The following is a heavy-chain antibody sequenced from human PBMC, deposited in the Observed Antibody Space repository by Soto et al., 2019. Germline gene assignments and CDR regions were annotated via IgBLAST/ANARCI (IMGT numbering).Heavy chain of an antibody. J-gene: IGHJ4*02. D-gene: IGHD3-10*01. Sequence: SETLSLTCAVSGGSVSSGSYYWSWIRQPPGKGLEWIGYIYYSGSTNYNPSLKSRVTISVDTSKNQFSLKLSSVTAADTAVYYCARDHYGSGSYYNVIDYWGQGTLVTVSS. CDR1: GGSVSSGSYY. CDR3: ARDHYGSGSYYNVIDY. V-gene: IGHV4-61*01. CDR2: IYYSGST.